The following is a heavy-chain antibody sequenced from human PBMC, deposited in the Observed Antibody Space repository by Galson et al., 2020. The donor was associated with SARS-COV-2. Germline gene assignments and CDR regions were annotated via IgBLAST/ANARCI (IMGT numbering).Heavy chain of an antibody. D-gene: IGHD5-12*01. CDR3: AKDIKYSGYDFYDYYGMDV. CDR1: GFTFDDYA. CDR2: ISWNSGSI. Sequence: LSLTCAASGFTFDDYAMHWVRQAPGKGLEWVSGISWNSGSIGYADSVKGRFTISRDNAKNSLYLQMNSLRAEDTALYYCAKDIKYSGYDFYDYYGMDVWGQGTTVTVSS. V-gene: IGHV3-9*01. J-gene: IGHJ6*02.